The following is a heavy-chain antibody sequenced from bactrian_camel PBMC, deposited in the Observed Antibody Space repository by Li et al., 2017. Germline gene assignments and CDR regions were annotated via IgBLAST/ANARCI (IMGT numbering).Heavy chain of an antibody. J-gene: IGHJ4*01. V-gene: IGHV3S31*01. D-gene: IGHD5*01. CDR2: IASRSDTT. CDR1: GFTFSNYA. Sequence: VQLVKSGGGSVQAGGSLRLTCAASGFTFSNYAMSWVRQAPGKGLEWVSTIASRSDTTYYTDSVKGRFTISRDNAKNTLYLQLNSLKTEDTAMYYCAYDLPRYCALKVVTTRTRKYGQGTQVTVS.